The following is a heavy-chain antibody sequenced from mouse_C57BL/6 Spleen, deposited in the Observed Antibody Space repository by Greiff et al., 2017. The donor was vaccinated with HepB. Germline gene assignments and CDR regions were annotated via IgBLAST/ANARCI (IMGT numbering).Heavy chain of an antibody. CDR3: ARERGDGYLDV. CDR2: INYDGSST. V-gene: IGHV5-16*01. CDR1: GFTFSDYY. J-gene: IGHJ1*03. D-gene: IGHD2-3*01. Sequence: EVKLMESEGGLVQPGSSMKLSCTASGFTFSDYYMAWVRQVPEKGLEWVANINYDGSSTYYLDSLKSRFIISRDNAKNILYLQMSSLKSEDTATYYCARERGDGYLDVWGTGTTVTVSS.